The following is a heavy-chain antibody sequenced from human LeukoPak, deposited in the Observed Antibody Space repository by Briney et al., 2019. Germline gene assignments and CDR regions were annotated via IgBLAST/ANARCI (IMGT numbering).Heavy chain of an antibody. CDR3: ARWRSGMGFDY. V-gene: IGHV4-39*07. D-gene: IGHD3-3*01. Sequence: NPSETLSLTCTVSGGSISSSSYYWGWIRQPPGKGLEWIGSIYYSGSTYYNPSLKSRVTISVDTSKNQFSLKLSSVTAADTAVYYCARWRSGMGFDYWGQGTLVTVPS. CDR2: IYYSGST. CDR1: GGSISSSSYY. J-gene: IGHJ4*02.